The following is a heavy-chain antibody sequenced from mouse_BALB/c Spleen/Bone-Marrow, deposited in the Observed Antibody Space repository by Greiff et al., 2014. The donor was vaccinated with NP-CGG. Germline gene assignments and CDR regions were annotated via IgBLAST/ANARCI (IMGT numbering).Heavy chain of an antibody. V-gene: IGHV5-17*02. CDR1: GFTFSNFG. J-gene: IGHJ4*01. CDR3: ERRASPTGPMDY. CDR2: ISSGSSTI. D-gene: IGHD1-1*01. Sequence: EVQLVESGGGLVQPGGSRKLSCAASGFTFSNFGMHWVRQAPEKGLEWVAYISSGSSTIYYADTVKGRFTISRDNSKNTLFLQMTSRRSEDTDMYYCERRASPTGPMDYWGQGTSVTVSS.